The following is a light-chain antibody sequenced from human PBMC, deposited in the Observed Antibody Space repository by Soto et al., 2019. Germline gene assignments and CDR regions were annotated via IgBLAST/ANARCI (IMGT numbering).Light chain of an antibody. CDR3: QQYGSSPIT. Sequence: EIVLTQSPATLSLSPGERATLSCRASQSVSSYLAWYQQKPGQAPRLLIYGASSRATGIPDRFSGSGSRTDFTLTINRLEPEDFALYYCQQYGSSPITFGQGTRLEI. CDR1: QSVSSY. V-gene: IGKV3-20*01. CDR2: GAS. J-gene: IGKJ5*01.